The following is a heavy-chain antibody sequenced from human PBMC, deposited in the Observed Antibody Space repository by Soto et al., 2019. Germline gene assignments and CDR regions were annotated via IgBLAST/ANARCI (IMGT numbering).Heavy chain of an antibody. Sequence: EVQLVESGGGLVQPGRSLRLSCAASGFTFDDYAMHWVRQAPGKGLEWVSGISWNSGSIGYADSVKGRFTISRDNXKXXLYLQMNSLRAEDTALYYCAKDISWAAAGTTNFDYWGQGTLVTVSS. V-gene: IGHV3-9*01. CDR3: AKDISWAAAGTTNFDY. D-gene: IGHD6-13*01. CDR2: ISWNSGSI. CDR1: GFTFDDYA. J-gene: IGHJ4*02.